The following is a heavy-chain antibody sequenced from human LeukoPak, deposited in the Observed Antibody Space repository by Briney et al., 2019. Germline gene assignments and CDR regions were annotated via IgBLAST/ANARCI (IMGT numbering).Heavy chain of an antibody. V-gene: IGHV3-15*01. D-gene: IGHD3-22*01. J-gene: IGHJ4*02. Sequence: GGSLRLSCAASGFTLSNAWMTWVRQAPGKGLEWVGRIKNKIDGESTDYAAPVKDRFTISRDDSRNTLYLQINNLKTEDTAVYYCTTDGLYYDSSGYYVRENYFDYWGQGTLVTVSS. CDR1: GFTLSNAW. CDR3: TTDGLYYDSSGYYVRENYFDY. CDR2: IKNKIDGEST.